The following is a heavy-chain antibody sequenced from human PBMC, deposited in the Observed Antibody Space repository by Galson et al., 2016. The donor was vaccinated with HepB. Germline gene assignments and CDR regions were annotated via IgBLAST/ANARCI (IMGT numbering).Heavy chain of an antibody. V-gene: IGHV3-30*04. CDR3: ARDERTVPTSENWFDP. Sequence: LRLPRAASGFTFTSYAMHWVRQAPGKGLEWETVISSDGTRTYYADTVKGRFTISRKISKITLYLQMNSLRTEDTAVYYCARDERTVPTSENWFDPWGQGTLVTVSS. CDR2: ISSDGTRT. J-gene: IGHJ5*02. D-gene: IGHD4-17*01. CDR1: GFTFTSYA.